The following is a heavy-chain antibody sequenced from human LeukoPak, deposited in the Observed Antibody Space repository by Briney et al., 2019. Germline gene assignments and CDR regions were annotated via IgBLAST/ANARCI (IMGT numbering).Heavy chain of an antibody. V-gene: IGHV4-39*01. J-gene: IGHJ4*02. CDR3: ARHGPMIVVVIPYFDY. Sequence: SETLSLTCTVSGSSISSSSYYWGWTRQPPGKGLEWIGSIYYSGSTYYNPSLKSRVTISVDTSKNQFSLKLSSVTAADTAVYYCARHGPMIVVVIPYFDYWGQGTLVTVSS. CDR2: IYYSGST. D-gene: IGHD3-22*01. CDR1: GSSISSSSYY.